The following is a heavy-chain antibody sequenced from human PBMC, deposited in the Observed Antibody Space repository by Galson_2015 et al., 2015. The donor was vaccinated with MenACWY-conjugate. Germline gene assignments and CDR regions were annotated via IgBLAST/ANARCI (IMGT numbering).Heavy chain of an antibody. Sequence: SLRLSRAASGFDFDDYAMSWVRQAPGKGLQWVAGVGRGGGSTYYTDPVRGRFTISRDNSKNTLDLQMDSLRVEDTAVYYCAKVIYGARYYFEHWGQGSLVIVTS. CDR2: VGRGGGST. D-gene: IGHD3/OR15-3a*01. J-gene: IGHJ4*02. CDR1: GFDFDDYA. V-gene: IGHV3-23*01. CDR3: AKVIYGARYYFEH.